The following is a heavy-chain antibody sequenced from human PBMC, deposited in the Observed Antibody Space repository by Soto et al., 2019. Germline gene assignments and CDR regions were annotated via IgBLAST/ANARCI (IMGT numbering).Heavy chain of an antibody. J-gene: IGHJ6*02. CDR2: IIPIFGTA. D-gene: IGHD3-10*01. CDR3: AREGRGIQGTYYYYGMDV. CDR1: GGTFSSYA. V-gene: IGHV1-69*13. Sequence: SVKVSCKASGGTFSSYAISWVRQAPGQGLEWMGGIIPIFGTANYAQKFQGRVTITADESTSTAYMELSSLRSEDTAVYYCAREGRGIQGTYYYYGMDVWGQGTTVTVSS.